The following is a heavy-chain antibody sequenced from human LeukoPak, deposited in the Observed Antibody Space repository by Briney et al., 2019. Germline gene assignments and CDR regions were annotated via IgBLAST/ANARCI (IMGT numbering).Heavy chain of an antibody. Sequence: PGGSLRLSCAASGFTFSSYWMHWVRHAPGKGLVWVSRINSDGTSTSYADSVKGRFTISRDNAKNTLYLQMNSLRAEDTAVYYCVSFNGDYDGHIDFWGQGTLVTVSS. CDR1: GFTFSSYW. J-gene: IGHJ4*02. CDR2: INSDGTST. D-gene: IGHD4-17*01. V-gene: IGHV3-74*01. CDR3: VSFNGDYDGHIDF.